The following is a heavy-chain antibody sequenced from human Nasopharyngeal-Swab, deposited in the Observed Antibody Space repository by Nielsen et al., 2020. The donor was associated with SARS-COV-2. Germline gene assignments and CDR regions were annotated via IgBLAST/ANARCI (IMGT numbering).Heavy chain of an antibody. Sequence: GGFLRLSCVTSGVIFSKYWMHWVRQAPGKGLVWVSRVNQDGSRTDYADSVRGRFTISRDNAKNTLYLQMNSLRVEDTAVYYCVKHQGSSSDQWGQGTLVTVSS. CDR3: VKHQGSSSDQ. V-gene: IGHV3-74*01. J-gene: IGHJ4*02. CDR2: VNQDGSRT. CDR1: GVIFSKYW.